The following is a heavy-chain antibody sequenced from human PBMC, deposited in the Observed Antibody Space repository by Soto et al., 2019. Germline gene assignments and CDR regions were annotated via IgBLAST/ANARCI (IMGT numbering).Heavy chain of an antibody. CDR2: INAGNGNT. Sequence: GASVKVSCKASGYTFTSYAMHWVRQAPGQRLERMGWINAGNGNTKYSQKFQGRVTITRDTSASTAYMELSSLRSEDTAVYYCARDGRIAAAGYWFDPWGQGTLVTVSS. V-gene: IGHV1-3*01. CDR1: GYTFTSYA. CDR3: ARDGRIAAAGYWFDP. D-gene: IGHD6-13*01. J-gene: IGHJ5*02.